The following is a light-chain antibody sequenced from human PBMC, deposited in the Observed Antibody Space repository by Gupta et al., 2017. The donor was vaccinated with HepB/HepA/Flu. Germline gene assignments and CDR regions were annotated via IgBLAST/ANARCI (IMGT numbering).Light chain of an antibody. J-gene: IGLJ2*01. CDR3: SSYTDITTSVI. Sequence: SALTQPASVSGSPGQSITISCIGPSSDVGGYKYVSWYQQLPGKAPKLLLYDVSSRPSGVSNRFSGSKSANTASLTISGLQPEDEADYFCSSYTDITTSVIFGGGTRLTVL. CDR2: DVS. CDR1: SSDVGGYKY. V-gene: IGLV2-14*03.